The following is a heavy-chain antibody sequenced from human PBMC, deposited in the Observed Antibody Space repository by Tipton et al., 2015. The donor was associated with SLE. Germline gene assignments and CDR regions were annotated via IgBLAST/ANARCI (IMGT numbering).Heavy chain of an antibody. CDR3: ARARQQLDAFDI. J-gene: IGHJ3*02. CDR2: INHSGST. Sequence: TLSLTCTVYGGSFSGYYWSWIRQPPGKGLEWIGEINHSGSTNYNPSLKSRVTISVDTSKNQFSLKLSSVTAADTAVYYCARARQQLDAFDIWGQGTMVTVSS. V-gene: IGHV4-34*01. CDR1: GGSFSGYY. D-gene: IGHD6-13*01.